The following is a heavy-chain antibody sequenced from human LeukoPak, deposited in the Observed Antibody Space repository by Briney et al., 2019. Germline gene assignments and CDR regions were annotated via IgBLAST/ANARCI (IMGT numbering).Heavy chain of an antibody. Sequence: PGGSLRLSCAASAFTFSSYWMNWVRQAPGKGLEWVAGIDEDGTEKYYVESVKGRFTISRDNAKKSVYLQMSSLRADDTAVYYCARAMTAVDSYWGQGTLVTVSS. CDR2: IDEDGTEK. CDR1: AFTFSSYW. V-gene: IGHV3-7*01. J-gene: IGHJ4*02. CDR3: ARAMTAVDSY. D-gene: IGHD6-13*01.